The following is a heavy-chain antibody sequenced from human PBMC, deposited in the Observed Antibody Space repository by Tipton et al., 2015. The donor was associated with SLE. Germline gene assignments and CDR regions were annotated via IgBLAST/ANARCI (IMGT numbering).Heavy chain of an antibody. V-gene: IGHV4-59*08. J-gene: IGHJ4*02. CDR2: IYYSGST. D-gene: IGHD2-15*01. Sequence: LRLSCTVSGGSFSGYYWSWIRQPPGKGLEWIGYIYYSGSTNYNPSLKSRVTISVDTSKNQFSLKLTSVTAADTAVYFCARQSGDIVVVVAAPFDYWGQGTLVTVSS. CDR1: GGSFSGYY. CDR3: ARQSGDIVVVVAAPFDY.